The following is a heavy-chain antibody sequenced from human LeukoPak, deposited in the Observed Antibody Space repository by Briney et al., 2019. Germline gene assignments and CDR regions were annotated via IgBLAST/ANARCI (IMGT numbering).Heavy chain of an antibody. D-gene: IGHD5-24*01. Sequence: PSETLSLTCAVYGGSFSGYYWSWIRQPPGKGLEWIGETNHSGSTNYNPSLKSRVTISVDTSKNQFSLKLSSVTAADTAVYYCAGRGGRWLQLRGYWGQGTLVTVSS. CDR2: TNHSGST. CDR1: GGSFSGYY. CDR3: AGRGGRWLQLRGY. J-gene: IGHJ4*02. V-gene: IGHV4-34*01.